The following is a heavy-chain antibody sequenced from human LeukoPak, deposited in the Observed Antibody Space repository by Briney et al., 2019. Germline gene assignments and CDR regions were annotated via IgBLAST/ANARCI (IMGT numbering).Heavy chain of an antibody. Sequence: ASVKVSCKASGYTFTSYDINWVRQATGQGLEWMEWMNPNSGNTGYAQKFQGRVTMTRNTSISTAYMELSSLRSEDTAVYYCASRAVAVAGGYYMDVWGKGTTVTVSS. V-gene: IGHV1-8*01. J-gene: IGHJ6*03. CDR3: ASRAVAVAGGYYMDV. CDR2: MNPNSGNT. CDR1: GYTFTSYD. D-gene: IGHD6-19*01.